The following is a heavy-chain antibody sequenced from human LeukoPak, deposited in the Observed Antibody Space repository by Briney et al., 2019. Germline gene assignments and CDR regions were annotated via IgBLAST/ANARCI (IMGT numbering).Heavy chain of an antibody. CDR3: ARDSGEYSYGSDY. CDR2: INPNSGGT. D-gene: IGHD5-18*01. J-gene: IGHJ4*02. V-gene: IGHV1-2*02. CDR1: GYTFTGYY. Sequence: ASVKVSCKASGYTFTGYYMHWVRQAPGQGLEWMGWINPNSGGTNYAQKFQGRVTMTRDTSISTAYMELSRLRPDDTVVYYCARDSGEYSYGSDYWGQGTLVTVSS.